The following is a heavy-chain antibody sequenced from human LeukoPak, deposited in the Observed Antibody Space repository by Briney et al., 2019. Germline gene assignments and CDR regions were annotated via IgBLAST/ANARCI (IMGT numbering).Heavy chain of an antibody. CDR3: ARADPGLWFGDPVDP. D-gene: IGHD3-10*01. Sequence: ASVKVSCKTSAYTFTNFRIHWVRQAPGQGFEWMGRINPNSGGTNYAQKFQGRVTMTRDTSISTAYMELSRLRSDDTAVYYCARADPGLWFGDPVDPWGQGTLVTVSS. CDR2: INPNSGGT. CDR1: AYTFTNFR. J-gene: IGHJ5*02. V-gene: IGHV1-2*06.